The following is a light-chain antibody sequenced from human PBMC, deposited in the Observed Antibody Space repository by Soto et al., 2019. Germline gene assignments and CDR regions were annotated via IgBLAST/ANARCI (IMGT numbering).Light chain of an antibody. CDR1: NSNIGSNT. Sequence: QSVLTQPPSASGTPGQRVTISCSGSNSNIGSNTVNWYQQLPGTAPKLLIYSNNQRPSGVPDRFSGSKSDTSASLAISGLQSEDEADYYCATWDDSLNGYVFGTGTKVTVL. J-gene: IGLJ1*01. V-gene: IGLV1-44*01. CDR3: ATWDDSLNGYV. CDR2: SNN.